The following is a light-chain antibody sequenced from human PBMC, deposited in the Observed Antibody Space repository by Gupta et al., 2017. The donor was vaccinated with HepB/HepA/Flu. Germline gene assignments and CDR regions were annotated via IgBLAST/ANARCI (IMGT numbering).Light chain of an antibody. J-gene: IGLJ2*01. Sequence: SYELTQPLSVSVALGQTARITCGGNNIGSKNVHWYQQKPGQAPVLVIYIDSNRPSEIPERFSGSNSVNTATLTISRAQAGDEADYYCQVWDITTAHVVFGGGTNLTVL. CDR3: QVWDITTAHVV. CDR2: IDS. V-gene: IGLV3-9*01. CDR1: NIGSKN.